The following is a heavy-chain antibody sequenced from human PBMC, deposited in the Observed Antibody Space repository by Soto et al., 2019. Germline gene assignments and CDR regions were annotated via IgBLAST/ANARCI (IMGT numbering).Heavy chain of an antibody. CDR1: GGSFSAYH. J-gene: IGHJ4*02. D-gene: IGHD6-19*01. Sequence: SETLSLTCAVYGGSFSAYHWSWIRQSPGKGLEWIGEIDYTGSTNYKPSLRGRVTMSVDTSRNQFSLRLNSVTAADRAVYYCARSMSDSNGHPWGFDFSGQGTVVTVSS. CDR2: IDYTGST. V-gene: IGHV4-34*01. CDR3: ARSMSDSNGHPWGFDF.